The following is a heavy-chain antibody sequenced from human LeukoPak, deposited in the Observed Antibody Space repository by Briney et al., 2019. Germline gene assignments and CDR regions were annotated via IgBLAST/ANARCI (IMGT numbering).Heavy chain of an antibody. CDR2: INPSGGST. CDR3: ATTPTYHYDSSGYTIDQ. D-gene: IGHD3-22*01. CDR1: GYTFTGYY. J-gene: IGHJ4*02. Sequence: ASVKVSCKASGYTFTGYYMHWVRQAPGQGLEWMGIINPSGGSTSYAQKFQGRVTMTRDMSTSTVYMELSSLRSEGTAVYYCATTPTYHYDSSGYTIDQWGQGTLVTVSS. V-gene: IGHV1-46*01.